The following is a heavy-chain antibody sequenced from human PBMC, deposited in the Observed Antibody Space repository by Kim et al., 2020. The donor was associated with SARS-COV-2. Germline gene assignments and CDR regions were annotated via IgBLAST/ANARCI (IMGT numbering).Heavy chain of an antibody. Sequence: SETLSLTCTVSGGSISSSSYYWGWIRQPPGKGMEWIGSIYYSGSTYYNPSLKSRVTISVDTSKNQFSLKLSSVTAADTAVYYCARHRDTVSIDPWGQGTLVTVSS. CDR3: ARHRDTVSIDP. D-gene: IGHD4-17*01. CDR1: GGSISSSSYY. J-gene: IGHJ5*02. V-gene: IGHV4-39*01. CDR2: IYYSGST.